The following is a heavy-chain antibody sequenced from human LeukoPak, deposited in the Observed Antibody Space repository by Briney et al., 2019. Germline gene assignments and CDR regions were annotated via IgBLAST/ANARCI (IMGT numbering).Heavy chain of an antibody. J-gene: IGHJ2*01. CDR3: ARLKAWYFDL. CDR1: GGSISSYY. Sequence: PSETLSLTCTVSGGSISSYYWSWIRQPPGKGLEWIGYIYYSGSTNYNPSLKSRVTISVDTSKNQFSLKLSSVTAADTAVYYCARLKAWYFDLWGRGTLVTVSS. CDR2: IYYSGST. V-gene: IGHV4-59*08.